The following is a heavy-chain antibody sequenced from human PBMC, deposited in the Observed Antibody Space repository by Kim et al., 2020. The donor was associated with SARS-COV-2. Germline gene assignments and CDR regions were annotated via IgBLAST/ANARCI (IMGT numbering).Heavy chain of an antibody. CDR3: AKDLGYSYGYRPDY. J-gene: IGHJ4*02. V-gene: IGHV3-23*01. Sequence: ADTVKGRFTISRDNSKNTLYLQMNSLRAEDTAVYYCAKDLGYSYGYRPDYWGQGTLVTVSS. D-gene: IGHD5-18*01.